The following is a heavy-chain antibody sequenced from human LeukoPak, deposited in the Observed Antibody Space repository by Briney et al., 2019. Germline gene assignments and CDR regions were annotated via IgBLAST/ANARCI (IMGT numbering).Heavy chain of an antibody. J-gene: IGHJ3*02. V-gene: IGHV1-2*02. D-gene: IGHD2-2*02. Sequence: ASVKVSCKASGYTFTGYYMHWVRQAPGQGLEWMGWINPNSGGTNYAQKFQGRVTMTRDTSISTAYMELSRLRSDDTAVYYCARVWVYCSSTSCYNRPTDAFDIWGQGTMVTVSS. CDR3: ARVWVYCSSTSCYNRPTDAFDI. CDR2: INPNSGGT. CDR1: GYTFTGYY.